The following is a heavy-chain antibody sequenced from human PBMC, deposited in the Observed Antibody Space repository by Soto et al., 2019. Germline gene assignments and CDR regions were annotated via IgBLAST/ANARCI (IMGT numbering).Heavy chain of an antibody. V-gene: IGHV1-46*01. Sequence: GPSVKVSCKASGYTFTSYYMLWVRQAPGQGLEWMGIINPSGGSTSYAQKFQGRVTMTRDTSTSTVYMELSSLRSEDTAVYYCAREGAARYSFDYWGQGTLVTVSS. CDR3: AREGAARYSFDY. J-gene: IGHJ4*02. CDR1: GYTFTSYY. D-gene: IGHD6-6*01. CDR2: INPSGGST.